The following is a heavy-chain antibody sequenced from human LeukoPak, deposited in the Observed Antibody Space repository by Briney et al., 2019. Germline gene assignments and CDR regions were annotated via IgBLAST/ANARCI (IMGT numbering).Heavy chain of an antibody. J-gene: IGHJ4*02. CDR1: GFTFSSYS. V-gene: IGHV3-21*01. D-gene: IGHD2-2*01. CDR2: ISSSSSYI. CDR3: ARDPGYCSSTSCSSRPYYFDY. Sequence: GGSLRLSCAASGFTFSSYSMNWVRQAPGKGLEWVSSISSSSSYIYYADSVKGRFTISRDNAKNSLYLQMNSLRAEDTAVYYCARDPGYCSSTSCSSRPYYFDYWGQGTLVTVSS.